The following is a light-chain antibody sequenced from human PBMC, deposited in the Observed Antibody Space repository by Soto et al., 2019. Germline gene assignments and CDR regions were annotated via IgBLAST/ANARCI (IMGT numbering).Light chain of an antibody. Sequence: QSVLTQPPSVSGAPGQRVTISCTGSSSNIGAGYDVHWYQQLPGTAPKLLIYVNSIRPSGVPDRFSGSKSGTSASLAITGLQAEDEADYYCQSYDSSLNVWLFGGGTKLTVL. J-gene: IGLJ3*02. CDR3: QSYDSSLNVWL. CDR1: SSNIGAGYD. V-gene: IGLV1-40*01. CDR2: VNS.